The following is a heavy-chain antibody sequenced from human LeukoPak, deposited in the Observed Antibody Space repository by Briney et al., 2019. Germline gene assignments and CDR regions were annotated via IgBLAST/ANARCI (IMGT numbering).Heavy chain of an antibody. J-gene: IGHJ4*02. CDR3: ARAETYYDILTGYYDGYCFDY. D-gene: IGHD3-9*01. CDR1: GFTFSSYS. V-gene: IGHV3-21*01. CDR2: ISSSSSYI. Sequence: GGSLRLSYAASGFTFSSYSMNWVRQAPGKGLEWVSSISSSSSYIYYADSVKGRFTISRDNAKNSLYLQMNSLRAEDTAVYYCARAETYYDILTGYYDGYCFDYWGQGTLVTVSS.